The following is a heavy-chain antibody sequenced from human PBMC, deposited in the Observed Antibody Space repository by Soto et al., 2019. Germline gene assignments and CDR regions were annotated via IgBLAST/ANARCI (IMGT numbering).Heavy chain of an antibody. CDR1: GGSISSGGYY. CDR3: AREEPYSSSWRGWFDP. V-gene: IGHV4-31*03. CDR2: IYYSGST. J-gene: IGHJ5*02. Sequence: SETLSLTCTVSGGSISSGGYYWSWIRQHPWKGLEWIGYIYYSGSTYYNPSLKSRVTISVDTSKNQFSLKLSSVTAADTAVYYCAREEPYSSSWRGWFDPWGQGXLVTVSS. D-gene: IGHD6-13*01.